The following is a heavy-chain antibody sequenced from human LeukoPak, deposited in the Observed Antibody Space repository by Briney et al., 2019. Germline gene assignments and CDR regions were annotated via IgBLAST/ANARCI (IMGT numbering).Heavy chain of an antibody. D-gene: IGHD6-13*01. V-gene: IGHV4-59*12. Sequence: SETLSLTCTVSGGSISSYYWSWIRQPPGKGLEWIGYIYYSGSTNYNPSLKSRVTISVDTSKNQFSLKLSSVTAADTAVYYCARARIAAATPAFDYWGQGTLVTVSS. CDR3: ARARIAAATPAFDY. CDR2: IYYSGST. CDR1: GGSISSYY. J-gene: IGHJ4*02.